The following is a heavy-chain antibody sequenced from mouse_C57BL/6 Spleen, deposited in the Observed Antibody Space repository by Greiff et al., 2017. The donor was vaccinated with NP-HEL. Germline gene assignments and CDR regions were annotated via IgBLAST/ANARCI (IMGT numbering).Heavy chain of an antibody. Sequence: QVQLKQSGAELARPGASVKLSCKASGYTFTSYGISWVKQRTGQGLEWIGEIYPRSSNTYYNEKFKGKATLTADKSSSTAYMELRSLTSEDSAVYFCAIYGSSYGWFAYWGQGTLVTVSA. V-gene: IGHV1-81*01. D-gene: IGHD1-1*01. CDR2: IYPRSSNT. CDR1: GYTFTSYG. CDR3: AIYGSSYGWFAY. J-gene: IGHJ3*01.